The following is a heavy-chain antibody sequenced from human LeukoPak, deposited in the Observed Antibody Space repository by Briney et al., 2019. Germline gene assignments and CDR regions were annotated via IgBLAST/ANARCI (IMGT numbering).Heavy chain of an antibody. Sequence: SETLSLTCAVYGGSFSGYYWSWIRQPPGKGLEWIGEINHSGSTNYNPSLKSRVTISVDTSKNQFSLKLSSVTAADTAVYYCARGLVSKYYYDSSGYYYVTFDAFDIWGQGTMVTVSS. CDR1: GGSFSGYY. CDR3: ARGLVSKYYYDSSGYYYVTFDAFDI. V-gene: IGHV4-34*01. CDR2: INHSGST. J-gene: IGHJ3*02. D-gene: IGHD3-22*01.